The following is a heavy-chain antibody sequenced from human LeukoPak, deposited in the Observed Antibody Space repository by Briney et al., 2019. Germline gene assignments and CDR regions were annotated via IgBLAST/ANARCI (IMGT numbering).Heavy chain of an antibody. CDR1: GGSLSGYY. Sequence: SSETLSPTCAVYGGSLSGYYWSWIRQPPGKGLEWIGEINHSGSTNYNPSLKSRVTISVDTSKNQFSLKLSSVTAADTAVYYCARVGTMVRGVMSGFDPWGQGTLVTVSS. CDR3: ARVGTMVRGVMSGFDP. V-gene: IGHV4-34*01. CDR2: INHSGST. D-gene: IGHD3-10*01. J-gene: IGHJ5*02.